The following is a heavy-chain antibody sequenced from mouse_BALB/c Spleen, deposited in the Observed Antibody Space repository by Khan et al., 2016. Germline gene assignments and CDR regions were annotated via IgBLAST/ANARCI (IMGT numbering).Heavy chain of an antibody. V-gene: IGHV9-3-1*01. CDR1: GYPFTNYG. D-gene: IGHD1-1*01. Sequence: QIQLVQSGPELKKPGETVKISCKASGYPFTNYGMNWVKQAPGKGLKWMGWINTYTGQPTYDDDFKGRFAFSLETSATTAYLQINNLKNEVTATXYCASEDCDGDAIDYWGQGTSVTVSS. CDR3: ASEDCDGDAIDY. J-gene: IGHJ4*01. CDR2: INTYTGQP.